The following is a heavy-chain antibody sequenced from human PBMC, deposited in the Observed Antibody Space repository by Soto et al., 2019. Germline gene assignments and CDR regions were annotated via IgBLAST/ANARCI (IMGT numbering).Heavy chain of an antibody. CDR2: ISPYNGNT. Sequence: QVQLVQSGAEVKNPGASVKVSCKASGYTFTTYGISWVRQAPGQGLEWMGWISPYNGNTKYAQKLQGRVTMTTDTSTSIAYMELRSRRSDDTAVYFCARDRHYGSGGANWFDPWGQGTLVTVSS. J-gene: IGHJ5*02. CDR3: ARDRHYGSGGANWFDP. D-gene: IGHD3-10*01. V-gene: IGHV1-18*01. CDR1: GYTFTTYG.